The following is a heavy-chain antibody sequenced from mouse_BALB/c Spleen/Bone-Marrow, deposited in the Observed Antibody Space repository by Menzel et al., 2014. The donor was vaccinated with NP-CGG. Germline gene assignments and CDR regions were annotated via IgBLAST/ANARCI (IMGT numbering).Heavy chain of an antibody. CDR1: GYTFSSYW. V-gene: IGHV1-9*01. CDR3: AREDGLWYFDV. CDR2: ILPGSGST. Sequence: VKLVESGPELVKPGASVKMSCKASGYTFSSYWIEWVKQRPVHGLEWIGEILPGSGSTNYNEKFKGKATFTADTSSITAYMQLSSLTSEDSAVYYCAREDGLWYFDVWGAGTTVTVSS. D-gene: IGHD1-1*01. J-gene: IGHJ1*01.